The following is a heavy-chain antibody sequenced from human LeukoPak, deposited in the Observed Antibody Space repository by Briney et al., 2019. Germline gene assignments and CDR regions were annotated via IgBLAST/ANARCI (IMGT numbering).Heavy chain of an antibody. Sequence: GGSLRLSCAASGFTFSSYWMSWVRQAPGKGLEWVANIKQDGSEKYYVDSVKGRFTISRDNAKNSLYLQMNSLRAEDTAVYYCAKKGGFFWSGYPEGYWGQGTLVTVSS. J-gene: IGHJ4*02. CDR2: IKQDGSEK. D-gene: IGHD3-3*01. CDR3: AKKGGFFWSGYPEGY. CDR1: GFTFSSYW. V-gene: IGHV3-7*03.